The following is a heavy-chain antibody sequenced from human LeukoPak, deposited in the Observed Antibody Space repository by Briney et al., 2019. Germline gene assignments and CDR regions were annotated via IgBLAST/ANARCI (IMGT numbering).Heavy chain of an antibody. J-gene: IGHJ3*01. Sequence: SESLSLTCTVSGDSISYYYWSWIRQPAGKGLEWIGRIYISGSTNYNPSLKSRVTMSIDTSKNQFSLKLTSVTAADTAVYYCARKGGDDAFDFWGQGTMVTVSS. D-gene: IGHD7-27*01. CDR1: GDSISYYY. V-gene: IGHV4-4*07. CDR2: IYISGST. CDR3: ARKGGDDAFDF.